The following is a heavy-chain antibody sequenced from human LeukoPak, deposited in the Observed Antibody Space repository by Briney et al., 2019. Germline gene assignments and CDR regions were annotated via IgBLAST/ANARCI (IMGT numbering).Heavy chain of an antibody. CDR1: GGSISSSSYY. CDR2: IYYSGST. Sequence: PSETLSLTCTVSGGSISSSSYYWGWIRQPPGKGLEWIGSIYYSGSTYYNPSLKSRVSISVDTSKNQFSLKLSSVTAADTAVYYCASDLESSGWPYWGWFDPWGQGTLVTVSS. CDR3: ASDLESSGWPYWGWFDP. J-gene: IGHJ5*02. D-gene: IGHD6-19*01. V-gene: IGHV4-39*07.